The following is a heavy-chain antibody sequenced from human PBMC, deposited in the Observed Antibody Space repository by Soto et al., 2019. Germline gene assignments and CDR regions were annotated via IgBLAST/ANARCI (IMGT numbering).Heavy chain of an antibody. CDR2: MNPNSGNT. Sequence: QVQLVQSGAEVKKPGASVKVSCKASGYTFTSYDINWVRQATGQGLEWMGWMNPNSGNTGYAQKFQGRVPMTRNTSISTAYMELSSRRSEDTAVYYCARGPDGYYYYDMDVWGQGTTVTVSS. CDR1: GYTFTSYD. J-gene: IGHJ6*02. CDR3: ARGPDGYYYYDMDV. V-gene: IGHV1-8*01.